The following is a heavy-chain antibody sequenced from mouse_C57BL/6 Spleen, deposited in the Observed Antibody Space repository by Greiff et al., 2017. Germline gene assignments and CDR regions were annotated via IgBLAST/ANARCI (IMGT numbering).Heavy chain of an antibody. D-gene: IGHD2-4*01. J-gene: IGHJ2*01. CDR1: GYTFTSYW. CDR2: IHPNSGST. CDR3: ARSGYDDVYYLDD. V-gene: IGHV1-64*01. Sequence: QVQLLQPGAELVKPGASVKLSCKASGYTFTSYWMHWVKQSPGQGLEWIGMIHPNSGSTNYTEKFTSKVPLPVAKSSSPAYMQLSSLTSEDAAVYYCARSGYDDVYYLDDWGQGTTRTVSS.